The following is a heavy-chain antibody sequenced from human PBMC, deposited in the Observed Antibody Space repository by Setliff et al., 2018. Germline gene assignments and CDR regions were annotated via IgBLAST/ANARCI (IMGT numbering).Heavy chain of an antibody. Sequence: SETLSLTCTVSGGSISSRSYYWGWNRQPPGKGLEWIGSIYYSGSTYYKPSLKSRVTISVDTSKNQFSPKLSSVTAADTAVYYCARVSSYGSGSYYYYYYGMDVWGQGTTVTVSS. CDR3: ARVSSYGSGSYYYYYYGMDV. CDR1: GGSISSRSYY. V-gene: IGHV4-39*07. CDR2: IYYSGST. J-gene: IGHJ6*02. D-gene: IGHD3-10*01.